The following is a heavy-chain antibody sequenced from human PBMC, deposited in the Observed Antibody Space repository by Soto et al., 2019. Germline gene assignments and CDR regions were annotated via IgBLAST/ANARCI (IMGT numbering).Heavy chain of an antibody. J-gene: IGHJ6*02. Sequence: QVQLVESGGGVVHPGTSLRLSCAASGFSFSDYGMHWVRQAPGKGLEWVAVIWSDGSNKYYAESVKGRFTISRDNSKNTVDLQMDRLRADDTAVYYCARRRSTVTTAWFYHAMDVWGQGTTVTVSS. V-gene: IGHV3-33*01. CDR3: ARRRSTVTTAWFYHAMDV. CDR2: IWSDGSNK. CDR1: GFSFSDYG. D-gene: IGHD4-17*01.